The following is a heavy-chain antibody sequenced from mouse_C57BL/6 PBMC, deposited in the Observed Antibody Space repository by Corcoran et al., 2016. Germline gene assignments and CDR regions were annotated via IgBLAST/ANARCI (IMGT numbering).Heavy chain of an antibody. CDR1: GYTFTDYN. CDR3: ARGGSSLFYYFDY. CDR2: INPNNGGT. Sequence: EVQLQQSGPELVKPGASVKITCKASGYTFTDYNIDWVKQSPGKSLEWIGDINPNNGGTIYNQKFKGKATLTVDKSSSTAYMELRSLTSEDTAVYYCARGGSSLFYYFDYWGQGTTLTVSS. V-gene: IGHV1-18*01. J-gene: IGHJ2*01. D-gene: IGHD3-1*01.